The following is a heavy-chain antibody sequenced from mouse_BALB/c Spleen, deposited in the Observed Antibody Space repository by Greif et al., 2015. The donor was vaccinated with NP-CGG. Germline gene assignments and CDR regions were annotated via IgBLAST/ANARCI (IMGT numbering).Heavy chain of an antibody. V-gene: IGHV14-4*02. CDR3: NAVREEFY. CDR1: GFNIKDYY. J-gene: IGHJ2*01. CDR2: IDPENGDT. D-gene: IGHD1-1*01. Sequence: EVQRVESGAELVRSGASVKLSCTASGFNIKDYYMHWVKRKQEQGLEWIGWIDPENGDTEYAPKFQGKATMTADPSSNTAYLLLSSLTSEDTPVYYCNAVREEFYWGQGTMLTVSS.